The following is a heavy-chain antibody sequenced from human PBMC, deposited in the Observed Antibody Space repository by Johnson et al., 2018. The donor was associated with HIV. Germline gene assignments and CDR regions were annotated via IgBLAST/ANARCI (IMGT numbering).Heavy chain of an antibody. D-gene: IGHD3-16*01. V-gene: IGHV3-NL1*01. J-gene: IGHJ3*02. CDR1: GFIFSSYV. Sequence: QVQLVESGGGVVQPGRSLRLSCAASGFIFSSYVMYWVRQAPGKGLAWVSVIYSAGTTYYADPVKGRFTIARDNSKNTLYLQMNSLRAEDTAVYYCARAGDYDAFDIWGQGTTVTVSS. CDR2: IYSAGTT. CDR3: ARAGDYDAFDI.